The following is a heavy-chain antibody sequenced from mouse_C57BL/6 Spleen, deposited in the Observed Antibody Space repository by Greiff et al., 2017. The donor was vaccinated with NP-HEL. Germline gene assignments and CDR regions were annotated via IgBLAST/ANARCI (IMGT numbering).Heavy chain of an antibody. V-gene: IGHV1-26*01. J-gene: IGHJ1*03. CDR2: INPNNGGT. D-gene: IGHD1-1*01. CDR3: ARRSSYVGWYFDV. Sequence: EVQLQQSGPELVKPGASVKISCKASGYTFTDYYMNWVKQSHGKSLEWIGDINPNNGGTSYNQKFKGKATLTVDKSSSTAYMELRSLTSEDSAVYYCARRSSYVGWYFDVWGTGTTVTVSS. CDR1: GYTFTDYY.